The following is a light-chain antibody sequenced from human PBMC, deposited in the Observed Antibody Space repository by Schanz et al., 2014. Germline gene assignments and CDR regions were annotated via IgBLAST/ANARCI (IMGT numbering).Light chain of an antibody. Sequence: EIVLTQSPGTLSLSPGERATLSCRASQSVTSSYLAWYQQTPGQAPRLLIYGASSRATGIPDRFSGSGSGTVFTLTISSLQSEDFAVYYCQQYNNWPLTFGGGTKVEIK. J-gene: IGKJ4*01. CDR2: GAS. CDR1: QSVTSSY. V-gene: IGKV3D-20*02. CDR3: QQYNNWPLT.